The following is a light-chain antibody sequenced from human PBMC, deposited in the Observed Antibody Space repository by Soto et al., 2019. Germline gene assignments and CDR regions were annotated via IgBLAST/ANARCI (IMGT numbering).Light chain of an antibody. CDR2: AAS. V-gene: IGKV1-39*01. J-gene: IGKJ4*01. CDR3: KQSYSTPPLP. CDR1: QSISSY. Sequence: DIQMTQSPSSLSASVGDRVTITCRASQSISSYLNWHQQKPGKAPKLLIYAASSLQSGVPSRFSGSGSGTDFTLTISSLQPEDFATYYCKQSYSTPPLPFGGGTKVEIK.